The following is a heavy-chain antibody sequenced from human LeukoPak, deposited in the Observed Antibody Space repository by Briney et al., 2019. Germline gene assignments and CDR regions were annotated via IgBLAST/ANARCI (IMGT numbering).Heavy chain of an antibody. CDR2: ISSSGSTI. CDR3: ARHAGDYVWGSYRYGPFFDY. J-gene: IGHJ4*02. D-gene: IGHD3-16*02. V-gene: IGHV3-48*03. CDR1: GFTFSSYE. Sequence: PGWALRLSCAASGFTFSSYEMNWVRQAPGKGLEGVSYISSSGSTIYYADSVKGRFTISSDNAKNSLYLQMNSLRAEDTAVYYCARHAGDYVWGSYRYGPFFDYWGQGTLVTVSS.